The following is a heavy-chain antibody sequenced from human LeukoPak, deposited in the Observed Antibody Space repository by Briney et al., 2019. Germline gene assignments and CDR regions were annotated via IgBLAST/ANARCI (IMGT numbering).Heavy chain of an antibody. V-gene: IGHV3-66*02. Sequence: PGGSLGLSCAASGFTVSSNYMSWVRQAPGKGLEWVSVIYSGGSTYYADSVKGRFTISRDNSKNTLYLQMNSLRAEDTAVYYCAATYYDFWSGYPYFDYWGQGTLVTVSS. CDR2: IYSGGST. J-gene: IGHJ4*02. D-gene: IGHD3-3*01. CDR1: GFTVSSNY. CDR3: AATYYDFWSGYPYFDY.